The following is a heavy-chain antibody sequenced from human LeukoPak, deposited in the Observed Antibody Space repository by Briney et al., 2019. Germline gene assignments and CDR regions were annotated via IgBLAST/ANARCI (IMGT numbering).Heavy chain of an antibody. CDR2: MWYDGSNK. V-gene: IGHV3-33*08. CDR3: AREDTALVIAY. Sequence: PGGSLRLSCEVSGFTFSSSRMNWVRQAPGKGLEWVAIMWYDGSNKYYTDSVKGRFTISRDNSKNTLYLQMNSLRVEDTAVYYCAREDTALVIAYWGQGTLVTVSS. CDR1: GFTFSSSR. J-gene: IGHJ4*02. D-gene: IGHD5-18*01.